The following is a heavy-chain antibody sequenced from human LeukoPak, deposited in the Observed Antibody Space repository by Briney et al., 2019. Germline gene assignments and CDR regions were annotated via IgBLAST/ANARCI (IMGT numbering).Heavy chain of an antibody. CDR2: ISSTSSYI. CDR1: GFSLSDYS. Sequence: PGGSLRLSCAAAGFSLSDYSMNWVRQAPGKGLEWVSFISSTSSYIYYADSVKGRFTISRENAKNSLYLQMNSLRAEDTAVYCSARDGDYGDSHVHWYFDLWGRGSLVTVSS. J-gene: IGHJ2*01. D-gene: IGHD4-17*01. CDR3: ARDGDYGDSHVHWYFDL. V-gene: IGHV3-21*01.